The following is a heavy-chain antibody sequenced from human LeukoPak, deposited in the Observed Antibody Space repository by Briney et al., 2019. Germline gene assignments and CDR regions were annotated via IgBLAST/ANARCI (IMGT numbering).Heavy chain of an antibody. J-gene: IGHJ3*02. CDR3: ARDFMITFGGAFDI. CDR2: IKQDGSEK. CDR1: GFTFSSYW. Sequence: PGGSLRLSCAASGFTFSSYWMSWVRQAPGKGLEWVANIKQDGSEKYYVDSVKGRFTISRDNAKNSLYLQMNSLRAEDTAVYYCARDFMITFGGAFDIWGQGTMVTVSS. V-gene: IGHV3-7*01. D-gene: IGHD3-16*01.